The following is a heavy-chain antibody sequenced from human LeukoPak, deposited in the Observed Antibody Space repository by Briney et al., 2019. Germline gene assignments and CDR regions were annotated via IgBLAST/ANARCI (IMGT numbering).Heavy chain of an antibody. CDR3: ARDLGWYYFDY. Sequence: GSLRLSCAASGFRFSSYSMNWVRQAPGKGLEWVSSISSSSGYIYYADSVKGRFTISRDNAKNSLYLQMNSLRAEDTAVYYCARDLGWYYFDYWGQGTLVTVSS. D-gene: IGHD6-19*01. CDR1: GFRFSSYS. J-gene: IGHJ4*02. CDR2: ISSSSGYI. V-gene: IGHV3-21*01.